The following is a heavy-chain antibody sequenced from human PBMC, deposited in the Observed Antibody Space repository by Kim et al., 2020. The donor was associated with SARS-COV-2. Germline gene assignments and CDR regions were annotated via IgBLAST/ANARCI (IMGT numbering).Heavy chain of an antibody. CDR3: AKDGWYSSSWYALSSHSHYYYYGMDV. J-gene: IGHJ6*02. V-gene: IGHV3-43*02. CDR2: ISGDGGST. CDR1: GFTFDDYA. D-gene: IGHD6-13*01. Sequence: GGSLRLSCAASGFTFDDYAMHWVRQAPGKGLEWVSLISGDGGSTYYADSVKGRFTISRDNSKNSLYLQMNSLRTEDTALYYCAKDGWYSSSWYALSSHSHYYYYGMDVWGQGTTVTVSS.